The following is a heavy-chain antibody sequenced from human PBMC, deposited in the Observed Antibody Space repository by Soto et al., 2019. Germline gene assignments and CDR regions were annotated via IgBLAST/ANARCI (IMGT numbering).Heavy chain of an antibody. V-gene: IGHV3-21*01. CDR3: AREMYDSSGYHDYYYYGMDV. D-gene: IGHD3-22*01. Sequence: EVQLVESGGGLVKPGGSLRLSCAASGFTFSSYSMNWVRQAPGKGLEWVSSISSSSSYIYYADSVKGRFTISRDNAKNAMYLQINSLRAQVTAVYYCAREMYDSSGYHDYYYYGMDVWGQGTTVPVSS. CDR2: ISSSSSYI. CDR1: GFTFSSYS. J-gene: IGHJ6*02.